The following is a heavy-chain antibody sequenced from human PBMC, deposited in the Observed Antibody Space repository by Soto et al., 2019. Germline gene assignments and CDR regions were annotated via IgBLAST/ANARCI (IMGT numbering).Heavy chain of an antibody. V-gene: IGHV1-69*13. CDR3: ARWDTIPNWFDP. CDR1: GGTFSSYA. D-gene: IGHD3-3*01. CDR2: IIPIFGTA. Sequence: SVKVSCKASGGTFSSYAISWVRQAPGQGLEWMGGIIPIFGTANYAQKFQGRVTITADESTSTAYMELSSLRSEDTAVYYCARWDTIPNWFDPWGQGTLVTVSS. J-gene: IGHJ5*02.